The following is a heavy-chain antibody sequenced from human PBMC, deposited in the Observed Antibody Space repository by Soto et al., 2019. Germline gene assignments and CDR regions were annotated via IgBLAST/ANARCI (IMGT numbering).Heavy chain of an antibody. Sequence: EVQLLESGGGLVQPGGSLRLSCAASGFTFSGYAMSWVRQAPGKGLEWVSAISGSGGSTYYADYVKGRFTISSDNSKNTLYLQMNSLRAEDTAVYYCAKGHKYYYGSGSYYNDYWGQGTLVTVSS. CDR3: AKGHKYYYGSGSYYNDY. D-gene: IGHD3-10*01. V-gene: IGHV3-23*01. J-gene: IGHJ4*02. CDR1: GFTFSGYA. CDR2: ISGSGGST.